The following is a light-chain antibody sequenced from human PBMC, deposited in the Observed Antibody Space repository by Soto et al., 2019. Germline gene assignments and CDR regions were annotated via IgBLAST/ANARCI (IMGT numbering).Light chain of an antibody. CDR1: TGAVTSGYY. Sequence: QTVVTQEPSLTMSPGGTVTLTCASSTGAVTSGYYPNWFQQKPGQAPRPLVYSISNKHSWTPARFSGSLLGDKAALTLSDVQPEDEAEYYCLLYYDGAQVFGGGTKLTVL. CDR3: LLYYDGAQV. CDR2: SIS. V-gene: IGLV7-43*01. J-gene: IGLJ3*02.